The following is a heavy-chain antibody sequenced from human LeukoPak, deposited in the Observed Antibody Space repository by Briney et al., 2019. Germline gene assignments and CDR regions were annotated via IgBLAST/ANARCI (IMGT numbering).Heavy chain of an antibody. D-gene: IGHD6-13*01. CDR2: INHSGST. CDR3: ARGYIMAAAGRYFDY. J-gene: IGHJ4*02. Sequence: SETLSLTCAVYGGSFSGYYWSWIRQPPGKGLEWIGEINHSGSTNYNPSLKSRVTISVDTSKNQFSLKLSSVTVADTAVYYCARGYIMAAAGRYFDYWGQGTLVTVSS. CDR1: GGSFSGYY. V-gene: IGHV4-34*01.